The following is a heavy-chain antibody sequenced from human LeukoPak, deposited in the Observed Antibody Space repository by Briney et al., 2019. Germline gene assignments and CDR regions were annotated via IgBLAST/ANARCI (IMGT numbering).Heavy chain of an antibody. CDR3: ARGVAKIS. CDR2: VSGSGGTL. V-gene: IGHV3-11*01. J-gene: IGHJ5*02. CDR1: GFFFNDYY. D-gene: IGHD5-12*01. Sequence: GGSLRLSCAASGFFFNDYYMSWIRQAPGKGLEWVAYVSGSGGTLYYADSVQGRFTISRHNVKKSLYLQMENLRVDYTAVYYCARGVAKISWGQGTLVTVSS.